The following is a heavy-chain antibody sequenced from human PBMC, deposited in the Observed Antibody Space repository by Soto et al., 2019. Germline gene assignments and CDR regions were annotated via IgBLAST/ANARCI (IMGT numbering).Heavy chain of an antibody. CDR2: INPSGGST. J-gene: IGHJ1*01. V-gene: IGHV1-46*01. Sequence: ASVKVSWKASGYTFASYYMHWVRQAPGQGLEWMGIINPSGGSTSYAQKFQGRVTMTRDTSTSTVYMELSSLRSEDTAVYYCASPSYSSGWYSEFQHWGQGTLVTVSS. CDR1: GYTFASYY. CDR3: ASPSYSSGWYSEFQH. D-gene: IGHD6-19*01.